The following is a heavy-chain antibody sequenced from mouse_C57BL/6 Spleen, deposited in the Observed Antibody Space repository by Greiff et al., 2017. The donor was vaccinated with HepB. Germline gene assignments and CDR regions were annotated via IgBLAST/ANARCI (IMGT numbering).Heavy chain of an antibody. V-gene: IGHV3-6*01. CDR1: GYSITSGYY. Sequence: EVQLQQSGPGLVKPSQSLSLTCSVTGYSITSGYYWNWIRQFPGNKLEWMGYISYDGSNNYNPSLKNRISITRDTSKNQFFLKLNSVTTEDTATYYCARSPYGYDSAWFAYWGQGTLVTVSA. CDR2: ISYDGSN. D-gene: IGHD2-2*01. J-gene: IGHJ3*01. CDR3: ARSPYGYDSAWFAY.